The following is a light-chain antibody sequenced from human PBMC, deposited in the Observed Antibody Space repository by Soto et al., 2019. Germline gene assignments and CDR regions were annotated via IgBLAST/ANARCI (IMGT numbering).Light chain of an antibody. Sequence: QSVLTQPASVSGSPGQSITISCTGTSSDVGGYNYVSWYQHHPGKAPKLMIYDVSNRPSGVSTRFSGSKSGNTASLTISGLQAEDEAEYYCSSYTSSNTPFYVFGTGTKVTVL. V-gene: IGLV2-14*03. CDR3: SSYTSSNTPFYV. J-gene: IGLJ1*01. CDR2: DVS. CDR1: SSDVGGYNY.